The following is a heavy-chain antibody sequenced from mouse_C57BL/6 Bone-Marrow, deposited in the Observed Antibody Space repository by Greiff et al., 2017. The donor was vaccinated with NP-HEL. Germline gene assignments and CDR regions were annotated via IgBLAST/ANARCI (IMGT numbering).Heavy chain of an antibody. CDR3: AIYYYGKAWFAY. CDR2: ISDGGSYT. D-gene: IGHD1-1*01. V-gene: IGHV5-4*03. Sequence: EVMLVESGGGLVKPGGSLKLSCAASGFTFSSYAMSWVRQTPEKRLEWVATISDGGSYTYYPDNVKGRFTTSRDNAKNNLYLQMSHLKSEDTAMYYCAIYYYGKAWFAYWGQGTLVTVSA. CDR1: GFTFSSYA. J-gene: IGHJ3*01.